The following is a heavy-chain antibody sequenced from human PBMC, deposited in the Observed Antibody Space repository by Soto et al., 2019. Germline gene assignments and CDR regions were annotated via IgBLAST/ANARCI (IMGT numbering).Heavy chain of an antibody. CDR1: GFTFSSYA. D-gene: IGHD6-19*01. J-gene: IGHJ2*01. Sequence: EVQLLESGGGLVQPGGSLRLSCAASGFTFSSYAMSWVRQAPGKGLEWVSAISGSGGSTYYADSVKGRFTISRDNSKKTLYLQMNSLRAEDTAVYYCAKHRQQCRCGWYFDLWGRGTLVTVSS. CDR3: AKHRQQCRCGWYFDL. CDR2: ISGSGGST. V-gene: IGHV3-23*01.